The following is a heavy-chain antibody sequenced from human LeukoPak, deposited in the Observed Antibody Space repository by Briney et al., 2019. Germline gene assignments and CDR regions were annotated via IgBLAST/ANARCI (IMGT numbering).Heavy chain of an antibody. Sequence: SQTLSLTCTVSGVSMSTYYWSWIRQSPGKGLEWLAYIHYSGSTNINPSLKGRLAISIDTSKNQFSLKVNSVTAADTAVYYCARDIYGSGYGFFDYWGQGTLVTVSS. CDR2: IHYSGST. J-gene: IGHJ4*02. CDR1: GVSMSTYY. D-gene: IGHD3-10*01. V-gene: IGHV4-59*01. CDR3: ARDIYGSGYGFFDY.